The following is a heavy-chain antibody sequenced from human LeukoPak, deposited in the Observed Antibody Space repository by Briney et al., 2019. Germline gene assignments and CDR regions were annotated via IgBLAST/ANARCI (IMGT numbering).Heavy chain of an antibody. V-gene: IGHV3-73*01. Sequence: PGGSLRLSCAASGFTFSGSAMHWVRQASGKGLEWVGLIRSKVNNYTTVYTASVRGRFTISRDDSENVAYLQMNSLKTEDTAVYYCARRGDVYNTGANIWGQGTLVTVSS. CDR3: ARRGDVYNTGANI. J-gene: IGHJ4*02. CDR1: GFTFSGSA. D-gene: IGHD5-24*01. CDR2: IRSKVNNYTT.